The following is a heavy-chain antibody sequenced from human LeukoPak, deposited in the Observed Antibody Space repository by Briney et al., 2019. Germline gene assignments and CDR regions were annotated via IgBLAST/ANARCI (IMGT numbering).Heavy chain of an antibody. Sequence: SQALSLTCTVSGGSISSGGYYWSWIRQHPGKGLEWIGYIYYSGSTYYNPSLKSRVTISVDTSKNQFSLKLSSVTAADTAVYYCARAMGGDYVDYWGQGTLVTVSS. V-gene: IGHV4-31*03. CDR2: IYYSGST. J-gene: IGHJ4*02. D-gene: IGHD4-17*01. CDR3: ARAMGGDYVDY. CDR1: GGSISSGGYY.